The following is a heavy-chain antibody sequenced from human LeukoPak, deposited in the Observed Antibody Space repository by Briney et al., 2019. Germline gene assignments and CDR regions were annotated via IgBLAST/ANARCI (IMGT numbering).Heavy chain of an antibody. Sequence: GGSLRLSCAASEFTFSDYYMSWIRQAPGKGLEWVSYISSSGSTIYYADSVKGRFTISRDNAKNSLYLQMNSLRAEDTAVYYCARKDYDFWSGYALDYWGQGTLVTVSS. D-gene: IGHD3-3*01. CDR1: EFTFSDYY. J-gene: IGHJ4*02. V-gene: IGHV3-11*04. CDR3: ARKDYDFWSGYALDY. CDR2: ISSSGSTI.